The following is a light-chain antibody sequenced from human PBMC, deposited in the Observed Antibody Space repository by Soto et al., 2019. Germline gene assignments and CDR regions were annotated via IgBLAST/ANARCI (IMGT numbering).Light chain of an antibody. CDR2: EVS. CDR1: NSDVGSYNY. J-gene: IGLJ1*01. CDR3: SSYSSGSTLYV. Sequence: QSALTQPASVSGSPGQSLTISCTGTNSDVGSYNYVSWYQQHPGKAPKLMIYEVSSRPSGVSSRFSGSKSGDTASLTISGLQAEDEAEYYCSSYSSGSTLYVFGTGTKLTVL. V-gene: IGLV2-14*01.